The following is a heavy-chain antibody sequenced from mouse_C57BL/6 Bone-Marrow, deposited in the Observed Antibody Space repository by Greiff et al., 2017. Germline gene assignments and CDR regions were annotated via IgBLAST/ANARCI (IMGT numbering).Heavy chain of an antibody. CDR2: IDPSDSET. Sequence: QVQLQQPGAELVRPGSSVKLSCKASGYTFTSYWMHWVKQRPIQGLEWIGNIDPSDSETHYNQKFKDKATLTVAKSSSTAYMQLSSLTSEASAVYYCARSGYDRASFAYWGQGTLVTVSA. CDR3: ARSGYDRASFAY. J-gene: IGHJ3*01. V-gene: IGHV1-52*01. D-gene: IGHD2-2*01. CDR1: GYTFTSYW.